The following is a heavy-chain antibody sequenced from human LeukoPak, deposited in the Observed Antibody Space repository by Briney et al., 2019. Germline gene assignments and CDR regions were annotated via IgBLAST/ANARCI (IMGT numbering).Heavy chain of an antibody. Sequence: GASVKVSCKASGGTFSSYAISWVRQAPGQGLEWMGRIIPILGIANYAQKFQGRVTITADKSTSTAYMELSSLRSEDTAVYYCARGGGDRTFDYWGQGTLVTVSS. V-gene: IGHV1-69*04. D-gene: IGHD2-21*02. CDR3: ARGGGDRTFDY. CDR2: IIPILGIA. CDR1: GGTFSSYA. J-gene: IGHJ4*02.